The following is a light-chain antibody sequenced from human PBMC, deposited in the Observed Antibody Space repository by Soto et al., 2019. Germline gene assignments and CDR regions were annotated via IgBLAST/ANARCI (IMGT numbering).Light chain of an antibody. CDR2: FAS. Sequence: DIPMTQSPPSLSASVGDLVTITCRASETIYTYLNWYQQKPGKAPRLLFYFASSLKTAVAVTFIGGGSWTEYSLTVSSLEREDFATYFCKIDYNFPLTFGLGTKLEIK. CDR3: KIDYNFPLT. V-gene: IGKV1-39*01. CDR1: ETIYTY. J-gene: IGKJ2*01.